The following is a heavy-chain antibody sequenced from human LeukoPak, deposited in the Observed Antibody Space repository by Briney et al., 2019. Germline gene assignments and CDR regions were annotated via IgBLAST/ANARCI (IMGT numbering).Heavy chain of an antibody. D-gene: IGHD6-13*01. CDR1: GGSISSYY. Sequence: SETLSLTCTVSGGSISSYYWSWIRQPPGKGLEWIGYIYYSGSTNYNPSLKSRVTISVDTSKNQISLKLSSVTAADTAVYYCARGMYSSSWFFDYWGQGTLVTVSS. J-gene: IGHJ4*02. CDR2: IYYSGST. V-gene: IGHV4-59*01. CDR3: ARGMYSSSWFFDY.